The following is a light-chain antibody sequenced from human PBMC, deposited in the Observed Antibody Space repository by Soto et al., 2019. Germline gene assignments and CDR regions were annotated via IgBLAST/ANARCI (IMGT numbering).Light chain of an antibody. Sequence: DIVMTQSLDSLAVSLGERATINCKSSQSVLYSSDNNNYLAWYQQKPGQPPKLLIYWASTRESGVPDRFSGSGSGTDFTLTISSLQAEDVAVYYCQQYYITPLTFGGGTKVEIK. CDR1: QSVLYSSDNNNY. CDR2: WAS. CDR3: QQYYITPLT. J-gene: IGKJ4*01. V-gene: IGKV4-1*01.